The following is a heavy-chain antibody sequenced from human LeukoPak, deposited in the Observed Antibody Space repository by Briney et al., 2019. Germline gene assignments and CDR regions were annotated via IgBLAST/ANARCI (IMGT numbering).Heavy chain of an antibody. V-gene: IGHV3-7*01. D-gene: IGHD2-21*02. CDR1: GFNFRDHW. Sequence: QLGGSLRLSCAVSGFNFRDHWMDWVRQAPGEGLEWVGHIKNDGSESYYVDSLKGRFSISRDNTNNALYLQMNSLRVEDTAVYYCTSWGDTTAEYFQRWGQGTLVTVSS. CDR3: TSWGDTTAEYFQR. CDR2: IKNDGSES. J-gene: IGHJ1*01.